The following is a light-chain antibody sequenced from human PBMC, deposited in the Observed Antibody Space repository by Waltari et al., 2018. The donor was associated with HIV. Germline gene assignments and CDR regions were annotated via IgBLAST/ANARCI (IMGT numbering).Light chain of an antibody. V-gene: IGLV2-14*01. CDR1: SSDVGGYNY. CDR2: EVS. Sequence: QSALTQPASVSGSPGQSITISCTGTSSDVGGYNYVSWYQQHPGKAPKLMIYEVSNRPSGVSNRFSGSNSGNTATLTISGTQAVDEADYYCQAWDRSTAYVFGTGTKVTVL. CDR3: QAWDRSTAYV. J-gene: IGLJ1*01.